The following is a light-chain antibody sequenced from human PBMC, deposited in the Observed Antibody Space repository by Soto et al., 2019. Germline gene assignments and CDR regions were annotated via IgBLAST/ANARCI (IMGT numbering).Light chain of an antibody. J-gene: IGLJ7*01. CDR2: RDD. CDR1: TSNIGNYY. CDR3: AAWDDSMSGPV. Sequence: QSVLTQPPSASGTPGQRVTISCSGSTSNIGNYYVYWYQHLPGTAPKLLIWRDDQRPSGVPDRFSASKSGTSASLAISGLRSEDEADYYCAAWDDSMSGPVFGGGTQLTVL. V-gene: IGLV1-47*01.